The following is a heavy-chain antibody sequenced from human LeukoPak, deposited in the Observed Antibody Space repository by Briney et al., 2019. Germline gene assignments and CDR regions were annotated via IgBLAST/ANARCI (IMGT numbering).Heavy chain of an antibody. CDR2: IYYSGST. Sequence: SETLSLTCTVSGGSISSSSYYWGWIRQPPGKGVEWIVSIYYSGSTYYNPSLKSRVTISVDTSKNQFSLKLSSVTAADTAVYYCARHPYYQDSSGYYRPLYFDYWGQGTLVTVSS. V-gene: IGHV4-39*01. CDR1: GGSISSSSYY. J-gene: IGHJ4*02. CDR3: ARHPYYQDSSGYYRPLYFDY. D-gene: IGHD3-22*01.